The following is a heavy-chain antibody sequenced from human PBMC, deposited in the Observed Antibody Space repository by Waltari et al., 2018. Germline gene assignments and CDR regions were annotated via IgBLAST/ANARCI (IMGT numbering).Heavy chain of an antibody. J-gene: IGHJ3*02. CDR2: INPNSDDA. V-gene: IGHV1-2*02. D-gene: IGHD6-19*01. CDR1: GYPFTAYY. Sequence: QVQLVQSGTEVKKPGASVKVSCKASGYPFTAYYMHWLRQAPGQGLEWIGSINPNSDDANYAQMFQGGVTMTMDTSIDTGYLELSSLRSDDTAVYYCARDVAGSQGGAFDIWGQGTMVTVSS. CDR3: ARDVAGSQGGAFDI.